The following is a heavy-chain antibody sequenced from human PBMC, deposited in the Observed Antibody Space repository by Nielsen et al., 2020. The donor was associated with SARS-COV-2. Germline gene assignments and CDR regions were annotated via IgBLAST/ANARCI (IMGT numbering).Heavy chain of an antibody. D-gene: IGHD4-23*01. CDR1: GFTVSSNY. J-gene: IGHJ4*02. CDR3: ARDSYGGNGYFDY. V-gene: IGHV3-53*01. CDR2: IYSGGST. Sequence: GESLKISCAASGFTVSSNYMSWVRQAPGKGLEWVSVIYSGGSTYYADSVKGRFTISRDNFKNTLYLQMNSLRAEDTAVYYCARDSYGGNGYFDYWGQGTLVTVSS.